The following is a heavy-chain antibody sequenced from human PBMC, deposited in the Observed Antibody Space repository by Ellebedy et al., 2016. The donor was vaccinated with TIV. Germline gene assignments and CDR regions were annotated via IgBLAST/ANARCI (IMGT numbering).Heavy chain of an antibody. CDR2: LYYSGSA. CDR3: AAVQSWEAAFDI. Sequence: LYYSGSAYYNPSLKSRVTISVDRSKNQFSLNVTSVTAADTAVYYCAAVQSWEAAFDIWGQGTMVTVSS. V-gene: IGHV4-39*01. J-gene: IGHJ3*02. D-gene: IGHD1-26*01.